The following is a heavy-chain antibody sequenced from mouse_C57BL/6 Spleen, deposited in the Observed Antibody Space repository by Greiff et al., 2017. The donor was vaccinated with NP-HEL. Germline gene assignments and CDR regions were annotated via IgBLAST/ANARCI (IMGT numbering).Heavy chain of an antibody. V-gene: IGHV1-43*01. CDR3: ARSGLPAWFAY. D-gene: IGHD2-4*01. J-gene: IGHJ3*01. Sequence: VQLLQSGPELVKPGASVKISCKASGYSFTGYYMHWVKQSSEKSLEWIGEINPSTGGTSYNQKFKGKATLTVDKSSSTAYMQLKSLTSEDSAVYYCARSGLPAWFAYWGQGTLVTVSA. CDR2: INPSTGGT. CDR1: GYSFTGYY.